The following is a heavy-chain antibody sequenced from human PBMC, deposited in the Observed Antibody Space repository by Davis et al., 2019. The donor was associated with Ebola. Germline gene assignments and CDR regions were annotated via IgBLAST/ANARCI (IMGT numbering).Heavy chain of an antibody. J-gene: IGHJ4*02. CDR3: ARVRARDSSSYHPLDY. Sequence: PGGSLRLSCVASGFTFNTYAMHWVRQAPGKGLDWVAVISYYDGINQKYADSVKGRFTISRDNSKNTLYLQMNSLRGEDTAVYYCARVRARDSSSYHPLDYWGQGTLVTVSS. D-gene: IGHD3-22*01. V-gene: IGHV3-30*03. CDR1: GFTFNTYA. CDR2: ISYYDGINQ.